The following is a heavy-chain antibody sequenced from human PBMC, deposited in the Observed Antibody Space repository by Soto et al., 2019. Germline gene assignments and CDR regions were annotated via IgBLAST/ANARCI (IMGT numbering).Heavy chain of an antibody. J-gene: IGHJ5*01. V-gene: IGHV3-23*01. D-gene: IGHD6-19*01. CDR2: ISGGGSTT. CDR1: GFMFGSYA. Sequence: GGSLRLSCATSGFMFGSYAMNWVRQAPGKGLEWVSVISGGGSTTNYADSVRGRFTTSRDSSTDTVYLQMYSLRVEDTAVYYCAKARKYSSPYDSWGQGTLVTVSS. CDR3: AKARKYSSPYDS.